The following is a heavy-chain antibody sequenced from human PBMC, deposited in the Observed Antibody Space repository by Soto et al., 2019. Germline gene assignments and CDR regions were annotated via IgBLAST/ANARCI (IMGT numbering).Heavy chain of an antibody. CDR3: AHSDGGYEIIYFDF. CDR2: IYYNDDR. J-gene: IGHJ4*02. CDR1: GFSFTTAGVA. V-gene: IGHV2-5*01. Sequence: QITLQESGPTLVKPTQTLTLTCTFSGFSFTTAGVAVGWIRQTPGGALEWLTLIYYNDDRRFSPSLKTRLTITGDTSKNQVVFSLTNVDPGDTATYFCAHSDGGYEIIYFDFWGQGIPVTVSS. D-gene: IGHD5-12*01.